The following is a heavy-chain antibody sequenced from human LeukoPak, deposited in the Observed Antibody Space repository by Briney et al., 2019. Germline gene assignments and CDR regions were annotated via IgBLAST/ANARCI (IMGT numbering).Heavy chain of an antibody. V-gene: IGHV1-69*05. CDR1: GGTFSSYA. CDR2: IIPIFGTA. J-gene: IGHJ5*02. Sequence: WASVKVSCKASGGTFSSYAISWVRQAPGQGLEWMGGIIPIFGTANYAQKLQGRVTMTTDTSTSTAYMELRSLRSDDTAVYYCARDSFDTGYSSRSDPWGQGTLVTVSS. D-gene: IGHD6-13*01. CDR3: ARDSFDTGYSSRSDP.